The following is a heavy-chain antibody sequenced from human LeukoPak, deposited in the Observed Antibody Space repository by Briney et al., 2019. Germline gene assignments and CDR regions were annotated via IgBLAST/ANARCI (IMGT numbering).Heavy chain of an antibody. CDR2: IYNNENT. Sequence: SETLSLTCTVSGGSVSSYYWSWLRQHPGKGLEWIGYIYNNENTKYNSSLTSRVTMSVDTSKNQFFLKLSSVTAADTAVYYCARFHSGPSGWYVLWYFDLWGRGTLVTVSS. J-gene: IGHJ2*01. CDR1: GGSVSSYY. D-gene: IGHD6-19*01. CDR3: ARFHSGPSGWYVLWYFDL. V-gene: IGHV4-4*09.